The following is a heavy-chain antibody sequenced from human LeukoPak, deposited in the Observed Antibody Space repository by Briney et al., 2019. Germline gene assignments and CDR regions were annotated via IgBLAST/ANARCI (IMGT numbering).Heavy chain of an antibody. CDR1: GFTFSSYA. J-gene: IGHJ3*02. V-gene: IGHV3-23*01. CDR3: AKGMYYDILTGYYDAFDI. D-gene: IGHD3-9*01. CDR2: ISGSGGST. Sequence: PGGSLRLSCAASGFTFSSYAMSWVRQAPGKGLEWVSAISGSGGSTYYADSVKGRFTISRDNSKNTLYLQMNSLRAEDTAVYHCAKGMYYDILTGYYDAFDIWGQGTMVTVSS.